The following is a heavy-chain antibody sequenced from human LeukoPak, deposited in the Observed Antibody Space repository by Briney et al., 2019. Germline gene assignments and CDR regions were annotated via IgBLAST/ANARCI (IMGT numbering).Heavy chain of an antibody. J-gene: IGHJ2*01. V-gene: IGHV4-34*01. CDR1: GGSFSGYY. Sequence: SETLSLTCAVYGGSFSGYYWSWIRQPPGKGLEWIGEINHSGSTNYNPSLKSRVTISVDTSKNQFSLKLSSVTAADTAVYYCARRGRIAAAGDWYFDLWGRGTLVTVSS. CDR3: ARRGRIAAAGDWYFDL. CDR2: INHSGST. D-gene: IGHD6-13*01.